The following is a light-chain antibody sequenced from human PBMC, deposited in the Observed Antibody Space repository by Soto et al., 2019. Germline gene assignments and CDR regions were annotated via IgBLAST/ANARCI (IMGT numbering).Light chain of an antibody. Sequence: DIPLTQSPSFLSASVGDRVTITCRASQGLSSDLAWYQQKPGKAPKLLIYAASTLQSGVPSRFSGSGSGTVFTLTISSLQPEDFATYYCQQLNSYPITFVQGTRLEIK. CDR2: AAS. J-gene: IGKJ5*01. CDR1: QGLSSD. V-gene: IGKV1-9*01. CDR3: QQLNSYPIT.